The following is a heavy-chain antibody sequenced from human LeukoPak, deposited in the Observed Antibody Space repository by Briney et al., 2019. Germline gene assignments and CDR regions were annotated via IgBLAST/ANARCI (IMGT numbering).Heavy chain of an antibody. CDR2: ISSSGSSI. D-gene: IGHD6-19*01. J-gene: IGHJ5*02. V-gene: IGHV3-48*03. Sequence: GGSLRLSCAASGFTLSSYEMNWVRQGPGKGLEGVSYISSSGSSIYYADSVKGRFTISRDNAKNSLYLQMNSLRAEDTAVYYCARERTSGWDAFDTWGQGTLVTVSS. CDR3: ARERTSGWDAFDT. CDR1: GFTLSSYE.